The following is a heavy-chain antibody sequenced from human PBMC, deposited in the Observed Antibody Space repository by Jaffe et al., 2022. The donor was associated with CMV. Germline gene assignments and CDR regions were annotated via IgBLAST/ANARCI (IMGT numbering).Heavy chain of an antibody. J-gene: IGHJ4*02. CDR2: IYPDDSDT. CDR3: ARHLYSSGWYIDY. Sequence: EVQLVQSGAEVKKSGESLKISCKGSGYTFSDYWIGWVRQMPGKGLEWMGIIYPDDSDTRNSPSFQGHVTLSVDKASDTAYLQWSSLKASDTAIYFCARHLYSSGWYIDYWGQGTLVTVSS. D-gene: IGHD6-19*01. V-gene: IGHV5-51*01. CDR1: GYTFSDYW.